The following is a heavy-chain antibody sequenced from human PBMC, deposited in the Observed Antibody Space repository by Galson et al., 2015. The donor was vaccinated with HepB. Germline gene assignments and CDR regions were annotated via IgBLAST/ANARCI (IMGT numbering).Heavy chain of an antibody. J-gene: IGHJ4*02. CDR2: ISSSSSYI. V-gene: IGHV3-21*01. D-gene: IGHD6-6*01. CDR1: GFTFSSYG. CDR3: ARDRSIAAPNDY. Sequence: SLRLSCAASGFTFSSYGMNWVRQAPGKGLEWVSSISSSSSYIYYADSVKGRFTISRDNAKNSLYLQMNSLRAEDTAVYYCARDRSIAAPNDYWGQGTLVTVSS.